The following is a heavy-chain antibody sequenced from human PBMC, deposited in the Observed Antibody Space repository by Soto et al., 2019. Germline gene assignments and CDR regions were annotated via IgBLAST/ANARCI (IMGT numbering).Heavy chain of an antibody. Sequence: ASVKVSCKASGGTFSSYAISWVRQAPGQGLEWMGGIIPILGIANYAQKFQGRVTITEDKSTSTAYKELSSLRSEDTAVYYCARDGVDYYGSGSYCCYYGMDDWGQGTTVTVSS. CDR3: ARDGVDYYGSGSYCCYYGMDD. D-gene: IGHD3-10*01. CDR1: GGTFSSYA. V-gene: IGHV1-69*10. J-gene: IGHJ6*02. CDR2: IIPILGIA.